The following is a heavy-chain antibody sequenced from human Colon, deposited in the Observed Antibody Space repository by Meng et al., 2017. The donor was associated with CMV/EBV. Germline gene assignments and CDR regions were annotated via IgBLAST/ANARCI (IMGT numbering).Heavy chain of an antibody. D-gene: IGHD3-10*01. J-gene: IGHJ4*02. V-gene: IGHV3-30*04. CDR1: GFTFSSYA. CDR2: ISYDGSNK. Sequence: GGSLRLSCAASGFTFSSYAIHWVRQAPGKGLEWVAVISYDGSNKYYGDSVKGRFIISRDNSKNTLYLQMHSLRAEDTAVYYCASGGITDYFDYWGQGILVTVSS. CDR3: ASGGITDYFDY.